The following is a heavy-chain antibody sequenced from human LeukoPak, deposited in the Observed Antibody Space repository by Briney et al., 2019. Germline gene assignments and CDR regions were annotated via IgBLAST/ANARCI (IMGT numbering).Heavy chain of an antibody. D-gene: IGHD3-9*01. V-gene: IGHV1-69*06. CDR1: GYTFTSYY. CDR3: ARGRQTGLLDY. CDR2: IIPIFGTT. Sequence: GASVKVSCKASGYTFTSYYMRWVRQAPGQGLEWMGGIIPIFGTTNYAQNFQGRVTITADKSTITAYMELSSLRSEDTAVYYCARGRQTGLLDYWGQGTLVTVSS. J-gene: IGHJ4*02.